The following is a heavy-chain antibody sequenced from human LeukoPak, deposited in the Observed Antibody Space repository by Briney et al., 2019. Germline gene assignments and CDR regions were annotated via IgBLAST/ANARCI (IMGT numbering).Heavy chain of an antibody. V-gene: IGHV3-21*04. D-gene: IGHD3-22*01. CDR1: GFTFSSYS. Sequence: GGSLRLSCAASGFTFSSYSMNWVRQAPGKGLEWVSSISSSSSYIYYADSVKGRFTISRDNSKSTLYLQMNSLRAEDTAVYYCAKDRASYYYDSSGYYYFDYWGQGTLVTVSS. CDR3: AKDRASYYYDSSGYYYFDY. CDR2: ISSSSSYI. J-gene: IGHJ4*02.